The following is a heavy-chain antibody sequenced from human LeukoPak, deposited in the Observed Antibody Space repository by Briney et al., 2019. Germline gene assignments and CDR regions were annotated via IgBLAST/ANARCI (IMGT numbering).Heavy chain of an antibody. CDR1: GGSISSSSYY. CDR3: ARAVQDPFDY. Sequence: SETLSLTCTVSGGSISSSSYYWGWIRQPPGKGLEWIGSIYYSGSTYYNPSLKSRVTISVDTSKNQFSLKLSSVTAADTAVYYCARAVQDPFDYWGQGTLVTVSS. D-gene: IGHD1-1*01. V-gene: IGHV4-39*01. CDR2: IYYSGST. J-gene: IGHJ4*02.